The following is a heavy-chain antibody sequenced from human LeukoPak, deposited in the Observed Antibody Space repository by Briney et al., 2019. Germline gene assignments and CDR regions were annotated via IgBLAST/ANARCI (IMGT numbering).Heavy chain of an antibody. J-gene: IGHJ6*02. D-gene: IGHD3-3*01. CDR2: IYSGGST. CDR3: AKDQSITIFGGGYYYYGMDV. Sequence: GGSLRLSCAASGFGIRSTFMTWVRQAPGKGLEWVAVIYSGGSTDYAESVKGRFTISRDNSKNTLYLQMNSLRAEDTAVYYCAKDQSITIFGGGYYYYGMDVWGQGTTVTVSS. V-gene: IGHV3-53*05. CDR1: GFGIRSTF.